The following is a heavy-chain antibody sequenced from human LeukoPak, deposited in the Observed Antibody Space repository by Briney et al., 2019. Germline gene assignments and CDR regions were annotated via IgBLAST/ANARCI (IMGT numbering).Heavy chain of an antibody. CDR1: GGTFSSHV. V-gene: IGHV1-69*04. CDR2: IIPILGIA. D-gene: IGHD3-22*01. J-gene: IGHJ4*02. CDR3: ARDPYYDSSGYGIDY. Sequence: SVKVSCKASGGTFSSHVISWVRQAPGEGVEWMGRIIPILGIANYAQRFQGRVTITADKSTSTAYMEPSSLRSEDTAVYYCARDPYYDSSGYGIDYWGQGTLVTVSS.